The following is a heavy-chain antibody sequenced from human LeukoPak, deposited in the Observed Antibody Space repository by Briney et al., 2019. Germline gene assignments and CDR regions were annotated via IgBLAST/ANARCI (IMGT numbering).Heavy chain of an antibody. CDR3: ASSSGFGAFDI. D-gene: IGHD6-19*01. CDR1: GGSISSYY. Sequence: SETLSLTCTVSGGSISSYYWSWIRQPPGKGPEWIGSFYYSGTTYYNPSLKSRVTISVDTSKNQFSLKLTSETAADTAVYYCASSSGFGAFDIWGQGTMVTVSS. J-gene: IGHJ3*02. V-gene: IGHV4-59*04. CDR2: FYYSGTT.